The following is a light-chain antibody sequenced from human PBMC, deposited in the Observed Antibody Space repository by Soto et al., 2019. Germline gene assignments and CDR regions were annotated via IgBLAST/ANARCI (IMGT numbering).Light chain of an antibody. CDR2: GAS. CDR3: QQYVISVT. CDR1: QSVSSY. J-gene: IGKJ5*01. Sequence: EIVLTQSPGTLSLSPGERGPLSCRASQSVSSYLAWYQQKPGQAPRVLIYGASNRATGIPERLTGSGSGTDFTLTISRMETQDYAMYYCQQYVISVTFGQGTRLEIK. V-gene: IGKV3-20*01.